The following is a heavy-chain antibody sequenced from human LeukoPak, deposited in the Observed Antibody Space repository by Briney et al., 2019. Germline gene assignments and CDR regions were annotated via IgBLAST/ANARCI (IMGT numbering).Heavy chain of an antibody. CDR1: GFTFSSYS. CDR2: ISSSSSYI. J-gene: IGHJ4*02. Sequence: GGSLRLSCVASGFTFSSYSMNWVRQAPGKGLEWVSSISSSSSYIYYADSVKGRFTISRDNAKNSLYLQMNSLRAEDTAVYYCARIGYSSSSLDYWGQGTLVTVSS. V-gene: IGHV3-21*01. CDR3: ARIGYSSSSLDY. D-gene: IGHD6-6*01.